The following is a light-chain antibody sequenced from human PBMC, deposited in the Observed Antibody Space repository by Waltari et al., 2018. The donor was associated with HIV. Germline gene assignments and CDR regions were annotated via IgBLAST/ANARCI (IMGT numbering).Light chain of an antibody. CDR2: EVS. CDR1: SSDAGDDNY. CDR3: SSYAGSSTWV. V-gene: IGLV2-8*01. Sequence: QSALTQPPSASGSPGQSVTISCTGISSDAGDDNYVSWYQQSPGKAPKFIIYEVSKRPAGVPDRFSCSKSGNTASLTVSGLQADDEADYYCSSYAGSSTWVFGGGTKLTVL. J-gene: IGLJ3*02.